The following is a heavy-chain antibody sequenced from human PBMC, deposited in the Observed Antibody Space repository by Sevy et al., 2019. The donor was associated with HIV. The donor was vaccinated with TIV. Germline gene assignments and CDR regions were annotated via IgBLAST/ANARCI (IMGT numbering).Heavy chain of an antibody. J-gene: IGHJ3*02. V-gene: IGHV3-11*01. CDR2: ISSSGSTI. D-gene: IGHD1-1*01. CDR3: ARGDPPLEMATTGDVDAFDI. CDR1: GFTFSDYY. Sequence: GGSLRLSCAASGFTFSDYYMSWIRQAPGKGLEWVSYISSSGSTIYYADSVKGRFTISRDNAKNSLYLLMNSLRAEDTAVYYCARGDPPLEMATTGDVDAFDIWGQGTMVTVSS.